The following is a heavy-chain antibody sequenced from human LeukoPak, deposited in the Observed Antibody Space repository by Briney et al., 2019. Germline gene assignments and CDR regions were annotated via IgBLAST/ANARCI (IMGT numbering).Heavy chain of an antibody. CDR2: ISGSGGST. J-gene: IGHJ4*02. D-gene: IGHD3-22*01. V-gene: IGHV3-23*01. CDR1: GFTFSSYA. CDR3: ARASAGRYYYDSSGYQDLDY. Sequence: AGGSLRLSCAASGFTFSSYAMSWVRQAPGKGLEWVSTISGSGGSTYYADSVKGRFTISRDNSKNTLYLQMNSLRAEDTAVYYCARASAGRYYYDSSGYQDLDYWGQGTLVTVSS.